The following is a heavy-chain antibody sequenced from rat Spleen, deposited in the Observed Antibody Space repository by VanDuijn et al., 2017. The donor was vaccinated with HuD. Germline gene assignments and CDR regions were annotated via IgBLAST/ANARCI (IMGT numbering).Heavy chain of an antibody. V-gene: IGHV5-25*01. J-gene: IGHJ3*01. CDR1: GFTFSDYY. D-gene: IGHD4-3*01. CDR2: MSPSGGNT. Sequence: EVQLVESDGGLVQPGRSLKLSCAASGFTFSDYYMAWVRQAPTKGLEWVATMSPSGGNTYYRDSVQGRFIISRDNAKSPLYLQIDRLRSEDTATYYCTKVIIRGTKDWFTHWGQGTLVTVSS. CDR3: TKVIIRGTKDWFTH.